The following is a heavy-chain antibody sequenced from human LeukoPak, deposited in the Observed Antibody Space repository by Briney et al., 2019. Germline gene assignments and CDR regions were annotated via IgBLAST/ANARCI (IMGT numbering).Heavy chain of an antibody. J-gene: IGHJ6*03. CDR3: AREDGSQYYYYYMDV. CDR1: GFTFSSYW. CDR2: IKQDGSEK. Sequence: GGSLRLSCAASGFTFSSYWMSWVRQAPGKGLEWVANIKQDGSEKYYVDSVKGRFTISRDNAKNSLYLQMNSLRAEDTAVYHCAREDGSQYYYYYMDVWGKGTTVTVSS. V-gene: IGHV3-7*01. D-gene: IGHD5-24*01.